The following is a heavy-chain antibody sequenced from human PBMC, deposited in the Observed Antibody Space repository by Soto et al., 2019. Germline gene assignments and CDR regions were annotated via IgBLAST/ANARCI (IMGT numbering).Heavy chain of an antibody. D-gene: IGHD2-2*01. CDR2: IYYSGST. J-gene: IGHJ4*02. CDR3: ASWGGYCSSTSCYYFDY. V-gene: IGHV4-39*01. CDR1: GGSISSSSYY. Sequence: SETLSLTCTVSGGSISSSSYYWGWIRQPPGKGLEWIGSIYYSGSTYYNPSLKSRVPISLDTSKNQFSLKLSSVTAADTAVYYCASWGGYCSSTSCYYFDYWGQGTLVTVSS.